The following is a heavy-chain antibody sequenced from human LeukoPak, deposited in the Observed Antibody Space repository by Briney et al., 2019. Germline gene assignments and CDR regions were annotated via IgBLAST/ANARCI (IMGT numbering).Heavy chain of an antibody. V-gene: IGHV5-51*01. J-gene: IGHJ4*02. CDR1: GYTFTTYW. CDR3: ARSEMATVLSQDY. D-gene: IGHD5-24*01. CDR2: IYPGDSDT. Sequence: GESLKISCKGSGYTFTTYWIAWVRQMPGKSLEWMGIIYPGDSDTRYSPSFQGQVTISADKSISTAYLQWSSLKASDTAMYYCARSEMATVLSQDYWGQGTLVTVSS.